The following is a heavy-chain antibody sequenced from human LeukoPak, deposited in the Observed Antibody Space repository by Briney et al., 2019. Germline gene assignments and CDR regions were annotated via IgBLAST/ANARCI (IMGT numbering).Heavy chain of an antibody. J-gene: IGHJ4*02. CDR1: GFPFSGSA. D-gene: IGHD3-3*01. CDR2: IRSKANSYAT. V-gene: IGHV3-73*01. Sequence: PGGSLRLSCAASGFPFSGSAMHWVRQASGKGLEWVGRIRSKANSYATAYAASVKGRFTISRDDSKNTAYLQMNSLKTEDTAVDYCNRRSITIFGVVISDYWGQGTLVTVSS. CDR3: NRRSITIFGVVISDY.